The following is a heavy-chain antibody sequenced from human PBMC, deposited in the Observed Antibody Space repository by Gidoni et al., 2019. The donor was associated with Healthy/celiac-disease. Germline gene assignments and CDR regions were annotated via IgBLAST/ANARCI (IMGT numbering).Heavy chain of an antibody. Sequence: QVQLVQSGAEVKKPGASVTVSCKASGYTFTSYGISWVRQAPGQGLEWMGWISAYNGNTNYAQKLQGRVTMTTDTSTSTAYMELRSLRSDDTAVYYCARVTGLYYYDSSGLRAFYFDYWGQGTLVTVSS. CDR2: ISAYNGNT. D-gene: IGHD3-22*01. CDR3: ARVTGLYYYDSSGLRAFYFDY. J-gene: IGHJ4*02. CDR1: GYTFTSYG. V-gene: IGHV1-18*01.